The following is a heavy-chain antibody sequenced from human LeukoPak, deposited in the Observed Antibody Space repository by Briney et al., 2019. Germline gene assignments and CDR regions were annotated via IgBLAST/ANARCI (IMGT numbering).Heavy chain of an antibody. Sequence: GGSLRLSCAASGFTFTKYSIIWVRQAPGKGLEWVSFISDISDRSSTIHYADSVKGRFTISRDNAERSVYLQMNSLRADDTAVYYCARVRGPTLKTCYMDVWGTGTTVTVSS. CDR3: ARVRGPTLKTCYMDV. J-gene: IGHJ6*03. CDR1: GFTFTKYS. V-gene: IGHV3-48*04. D-gene: IGHD3-10*01. CDR2: ISDRSSTI.